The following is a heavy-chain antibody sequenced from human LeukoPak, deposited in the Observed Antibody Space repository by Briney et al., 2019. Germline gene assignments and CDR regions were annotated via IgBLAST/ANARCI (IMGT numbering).Heavy chain of an antibody. CDR2: IISSNSYI. Sequence: PGGSLRLSCAASGFTFSSYSMNWVRQAPGKGLEWVSPIISSNSYIYNADSVKGRFNIYRDNAKNSMYLQMNSLRAEDTAVYYCARDQGLLVVAGRFGYWGQGTLVTVSS. D-gene: IGHD6-19*01. CDR3: ARDQGLLVVAGRFGY. V-gene: IGHV3-21*01. CDR1: GFTFSSYS. J-gene: IGHJ4*02.